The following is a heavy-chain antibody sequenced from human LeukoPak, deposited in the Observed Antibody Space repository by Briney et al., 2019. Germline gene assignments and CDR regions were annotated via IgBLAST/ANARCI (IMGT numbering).Heavy chain of an antibody. J-gene: IGHJ3*02. CDR2: IIPILGIA. V-gene: IGHV1-69*04. D-gene: IGHD3-16*01. CDR3: ARDLGGALNAFDI. Sequence: SVKVSCKASGGTFSSYAISWVRQAPGQGLEWMGRIIPILGIANYAQKFQGRVTITADESTSTAYMELSSLRSEDTAVYYCARDLGGALNAFDIWGQGTMVTVSS. CDR1: GGTFSSYA.